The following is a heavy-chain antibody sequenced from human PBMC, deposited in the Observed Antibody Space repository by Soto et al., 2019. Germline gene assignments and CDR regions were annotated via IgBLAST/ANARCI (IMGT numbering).Heavy chain of an antibody. V-gene: IGHV1-8*01. CDR1: GYTFTSYD. D-gene: IGHD2-15*01. CDR2: MNPNSGNT. Sequence: ASVNVSCKASGYTFTSYDINWVRQATGQGLEWMGWMNPNSGNTGYAQKFQGRDTMTRNTAISTAYMELSSMRSEDTAVYYCAREVANWFDPWGQGTLVTVSS. CDR3: AREVANWFDP. J-gene: IGHJ5*02.